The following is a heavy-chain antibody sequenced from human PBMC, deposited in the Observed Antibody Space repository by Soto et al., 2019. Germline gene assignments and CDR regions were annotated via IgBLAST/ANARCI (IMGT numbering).Heavy chain of an antibody. CDR1: GLTFNSYA. Sequence: GGSLRLSCAASGLTFNSYAMSWVRQAPGRGLEWVSGISGSGSTYYADSVKGRFTISGDSSKTMLHLQMNSLRVEDTAVYYCAKLGVRMAATNSDGADYWGQGTLVTVSS. CDR3: AKLGVRMAATNSDGADY. V-gene: IGHV3-23*01. D-gene: IGHD3-16*01. J-gene: IGHJ4*02. CDR2: ISGSGST.